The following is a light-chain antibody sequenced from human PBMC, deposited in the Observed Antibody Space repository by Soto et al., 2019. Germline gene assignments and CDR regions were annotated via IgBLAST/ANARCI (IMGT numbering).Light chain of an antibody. CDR1: QSVLYSSNNKNY. Sequence: DIVMTQSPDSLAVSLGERATINCKSSQSVLYSSNNKNYLAWYQQKPGQPPKLLIYWASTRESGVPDRFSGSGSRIDFTLSIIRLPAVDVAVYCFLQYCSSPRWTFGQGIKVEIK. CDR3: LQYCSSPRWT. J-gene: IGKJ1*01. CDR2: WAS. V-gene: IGKV4-1*01.